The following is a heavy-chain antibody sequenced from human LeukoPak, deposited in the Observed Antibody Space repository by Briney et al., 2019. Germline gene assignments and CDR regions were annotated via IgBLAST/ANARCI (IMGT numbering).Heavy chain of an antibody. V-gene: IGHV4-34*01. D-gene: IGHD6-19*01. J-gene: IGHJ4*02. CDR1: GVPFSNYY. Sequence: PSETLSLTCAASGVPFSNYYWSWVRQSPSQGLEWIGEINHSGYTNYNPSLKSRVTISIDTSKNQLSLKLTSVTAADAGVYYCTRAVAGHPDWGQGTLVTVSS. CDR3: TRAVAGHPD. CDR2: INHSGYT.